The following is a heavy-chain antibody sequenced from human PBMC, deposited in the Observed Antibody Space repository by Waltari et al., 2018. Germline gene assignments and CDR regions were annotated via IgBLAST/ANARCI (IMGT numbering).Heavy chain of an antibody. CDR1: AKIPPTYY. V-gene: IGHV1-2*02. D-gene: IGHD7-27*01. Sequence: QVQLVQSGAELKKPGASVNVSCNISAKIPPTYYLQWVRQAPGQGLEWLGWINPDTGGAFYARKVRGRITMTSDTSINTVYLHLSGLRYDDTAVYFCATKLGRGNWLDPWGQGSLVTVSS. J-gene: IGHJ5*02. CDR3: ATKLGRGNWLDP. CDR2: INPDTGGA.